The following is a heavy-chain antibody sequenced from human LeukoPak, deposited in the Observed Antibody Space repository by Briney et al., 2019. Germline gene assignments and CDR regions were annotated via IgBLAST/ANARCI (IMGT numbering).Heavy chain of an antibody. J-gene: IGHJ4*02. V-gene: IGHV1-18*01. D-gene: IGHD5-12*01. Sequence: ASVKVSCEASGYTFTSHGISWVRQAPGQGLEWMGWISAYNGNTNYAQKLQGRVTMTTDTSTSTAYMELRSLRSDDTAVYYCARAFTDQRYSGYDFDYWGQGTLVTVSS. CDR2: ISAYNGNT. CDR3: ARAFTDQRYSGYDFDY. CDR1: GYTFTSHG.